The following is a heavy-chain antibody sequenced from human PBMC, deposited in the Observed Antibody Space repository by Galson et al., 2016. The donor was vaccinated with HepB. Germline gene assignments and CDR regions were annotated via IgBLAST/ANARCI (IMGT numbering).Heavy chain of an antibody. D-gene: IGHD3-16*01. CDR3: ATDVLGLFDY. Sequence: SVKVSCKASGGSFRDLAINWVRQAPGQGLEWMGGIVPIFDAPNYARKFQGRVTITADTSTITADMELDSLTSEDTAVYLCATDVLGLFDYWGQGTLVTVSS. V-gene: IGHV1-69*06. J-gene: IGHJ4*02. CDR1: GGSFRDLA. CDR2: IVPIFDAP.